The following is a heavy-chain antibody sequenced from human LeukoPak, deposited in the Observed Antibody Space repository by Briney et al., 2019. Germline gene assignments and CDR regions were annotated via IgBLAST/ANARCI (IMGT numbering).Heavy chain of an antibody. Sequence: SETLSLTCTVSGYSISTGYYWDWIRQPAGKGLEWIGRISTIGITNYNPSLNSRVTISIDTSKNQFSLKLSSVTAADTAVYYCARDGCGGSCFHYYYYYMDVWGKGTTVTISS. CDR3: ARDGCGGSCFHYYYYYMDV. D-gene: IGHD2-15*01. CDR1: GYSISTGYY. J-gene: IGHJ6*03. V-gene: IGHV4-61*02. CDR2: ISTIGIT.